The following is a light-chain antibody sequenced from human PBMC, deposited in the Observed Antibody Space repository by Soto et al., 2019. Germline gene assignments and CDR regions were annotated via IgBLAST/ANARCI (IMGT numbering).Light chain of an antibody. Sequence: QSVLTQPASVSGSPGQSITISCTGTSSDVGAYNYVSWFQQHPDKAHKLMIYEVSNRPSGVSNRFSGSKSGNAASLTISGLQAEDEAYYFCFSFTTSNTHVFGTGTKLTVL. CDR3: FSFTTSNTHV. V-gene: IGLV2-14*01. CDR2: EVS. J-gene: IGLJ1*01. CDR1: SSDVGAYNY.